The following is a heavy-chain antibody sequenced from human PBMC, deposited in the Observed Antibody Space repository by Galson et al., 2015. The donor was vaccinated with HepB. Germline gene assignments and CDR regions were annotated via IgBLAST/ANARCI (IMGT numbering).Heavy chain of an antibody. CDR1: GYTFTGYY. CDR3: AIAKSGVYGRAFGAH. D-gene: IGHD5/OR15-5a*01. V-gene: IGHV1-24*01. J-gene: IGHJ4*02. Sequence: SVKVSCKASGYTFTGYYMHWVRQAPGKGLEWMGGFDPEDGETIYAQKFQGRVTMTEDTSADTAYMELSSLRSEDTAVYYCAIAKSGVYGRAFGAHWGQGTLVTVSS. CDR2: FDPEDGET.